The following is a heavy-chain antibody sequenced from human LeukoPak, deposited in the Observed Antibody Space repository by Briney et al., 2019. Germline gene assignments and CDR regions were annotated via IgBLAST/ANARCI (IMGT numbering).Heavy chain of an antibody. CDR1: GFTLSSYA. CDR3: AKAPVTTCSGAYCYPFDY. Sequence: GGSLRLSCAVSGFTLSSYAMSWVRQGPGKGLEWVSAISVSGNTYHADSVKGRFTISRDSSKNTLYLQMNSLRAGDAAVYYCAKAPVTTCSGAYCYPFDYWSQGTLVTVSS. J-gene: IGHJ4*02. D-gene: IGHD2-15*01. CDR2: ISVSGNT. V-gene: IGHV3-23*01.